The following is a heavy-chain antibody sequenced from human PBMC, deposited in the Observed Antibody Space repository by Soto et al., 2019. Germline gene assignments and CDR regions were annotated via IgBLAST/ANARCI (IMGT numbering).Heavy chain of an antibody. Sequence: GSLRLSCTASGFTFGDYAMSWVRQAPGKGLEWVGFIRSKAYGGTTEYAASVKGRFTISRDDSKSIAYLQMNSLKTEDTAVYYCTRDRLRNPDYWGQGTLVTVSS. V-gene: IGHV3-49*04. CDR1: GFTFGDYA. D-gene: IGHD2-15*01. J-gene: IGHJ4*02. CDR3: TRDRLRNPDY. CDR2: IRSKAYGGTT.